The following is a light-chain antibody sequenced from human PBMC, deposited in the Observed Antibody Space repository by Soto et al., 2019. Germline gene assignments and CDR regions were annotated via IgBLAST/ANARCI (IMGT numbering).Light chain of an antibody. V-gene: IGLV2-14*03. CDR2: DVS. J-gene: IGLJ1*01. CDR3: SSFTRSNSYV. Sequence: QSALTQPASVSGSPGQSITISCTGTSSDVGAYNYVSWYQQHPGKVPKLMIYDVSDRPSGVSNRFSGSKSGNTASLTISGLQAEDEADYYCSSFTRSNSYVFGTVTKLNVL. CDR1: SSDVGAYNY.